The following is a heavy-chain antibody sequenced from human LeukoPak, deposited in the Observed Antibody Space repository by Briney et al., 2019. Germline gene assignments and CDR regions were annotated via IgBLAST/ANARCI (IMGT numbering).Heavy chain of an antibody. D-gene: IGHD2-15*01. Sequence: PGGSLRLSCAASGFTFSSYGMHWVRQAPGKGLVWVSGISRDVTSTNYADAVKGRFTISRDNAKNTLYLQMNSLRVEDTAVYSCARGWYGPDSCGQGTLVTVSS. CDR2: ISRDVTST. J-gene: IGHJ5*01. CDR1: GFTFSSYG. V-gene: IGHV3-74*01. CDR3: ARGWYGPDS.